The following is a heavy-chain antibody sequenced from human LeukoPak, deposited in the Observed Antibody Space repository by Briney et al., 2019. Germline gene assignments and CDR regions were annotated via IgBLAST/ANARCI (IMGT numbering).Heavy chain of an antibody. D-gene: IGHD3-22*01. Sequence: GGSLRLSCAASGFTFSTFWMSWVRQAPGKGLEWVANIQQDGSEKYYVDSVKGRFTISRDNAKNSPYLQMNSLRAEDTAVYYCAREDSSGSGEDYWGQGTLVTVSS. CDR1: GFTFSTFW. CDR3: AREDSSGSGEDY. V-gene: IGHV3-7*01. CDR2: IQQDGSEK. J-gene: IGHJ4*02.